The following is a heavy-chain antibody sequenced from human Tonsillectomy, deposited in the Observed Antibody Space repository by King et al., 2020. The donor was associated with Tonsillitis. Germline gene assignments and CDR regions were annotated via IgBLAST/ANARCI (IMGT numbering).Heavy chain of an antibody. J-gene: IGHJ5*02. CDR1: GFTFSDYY. Sequence: VQLVESGGGLVKPGGSLRLSCAASGFTFSDYYMSWIRQAPGKGLEWVSYISSSSSYTNYADSVKGRFTISRDNAKNSLYLQMNSLRAEDAAVYYCARVGGSFFNFHNWFDPWGQGTLVTVSS. CDR2: ISSSSSYT. V-gene: IGHV3-11*05. D-gene: IGHD2-15*01. CDR3: ARVGGSFFNFHNWFDP.